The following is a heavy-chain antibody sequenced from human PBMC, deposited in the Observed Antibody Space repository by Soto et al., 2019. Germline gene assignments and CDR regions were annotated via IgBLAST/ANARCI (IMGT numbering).Heavy chain of an antibody. Sequence: GGSLRLSCAASGFAFSSYAMSWVRQAPGKGLEWVSAITGGGGGTYYADSVKGRFTISRDNSKNTLYLQMNSLRAEDTAVYYCAKDPRFLISYYFEYWGQGTLVTVSS. D-gene: IGHD3-3*01. CDR3: AKDPRFLISYYFEY. V-gene: IGHV3-23*01. J-gene: IGHJ4*02. CDR1: GFAFSSYA. CDR2: ITGGGGGT.